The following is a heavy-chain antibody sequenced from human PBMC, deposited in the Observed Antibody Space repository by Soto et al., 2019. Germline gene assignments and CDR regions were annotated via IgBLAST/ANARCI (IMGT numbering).Heavy chain of an antibody. CDR3: ARAYYDILTGSHLSWFDP. J-gene: IGHJ5*02. D-gene: IGHD3-9*01. CDR1: GYSFTSYW. CDR2: IYPGDSDT. Sequence: LKISCKGSGYSFTSYWIGWVRQMPGKGLEWMGIIYPGDSDTRYSPSFQGQVTISADKSISTAYLQWSSLKASDTAMYYCARAYYDILTGSHLSWFDPWGQGTLVTVSS. V-gene: IGHV5-51*01.